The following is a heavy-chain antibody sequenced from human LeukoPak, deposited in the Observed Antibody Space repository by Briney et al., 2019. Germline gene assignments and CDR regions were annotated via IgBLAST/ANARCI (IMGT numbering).Heavy chain of an antibody. CDR1: GGSISSYY. D-gene: IGHD1-26*01. CDR3: ARENSGSYREFDY. V-gene: IGHV4-4*07. Sequence: KASETLSLNCTVSGGSISSYYWSWIRQPAGKGLEWIGRIYTSGSTNYNASLKSRVSMSVDTSKNQFSLKLSSVTAADTAVFYCARENSGSYREFDYWGQGTLVTVSS. J-gene: IGHJ4*02. CDR2: IYTSGST.